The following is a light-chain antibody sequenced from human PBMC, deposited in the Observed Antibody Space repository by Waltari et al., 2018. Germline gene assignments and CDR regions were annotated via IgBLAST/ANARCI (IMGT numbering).Light chain of an antibody. V-gene: IGLV1-47*01. CDR2: KIN. Sequence: QSVLTQPPSASGTPGQKVTISCNGSSSNIGSNYVYWYQQLPGTAPNPLTFKINQRPSGVPDRFSDSRSGTSASLAINGLRSEDEADYYCAAWDDSLSGLVLGGGTKVTVL. J-gene: IGLJ3*02. CDR1: SSNIGSNY. CDR3: AAWDDSLSGLV.